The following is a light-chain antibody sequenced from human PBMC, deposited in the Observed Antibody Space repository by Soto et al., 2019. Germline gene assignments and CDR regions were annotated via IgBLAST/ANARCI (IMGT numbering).Light chain of an antibody. Sequence: QSALTQPPSASGTPGQRVTISCSGSSSNIGSNSVNWYQQVPGTAPKILIYSNSQRPSGVPDRFSGSKSGTSASLAISGLQSEDYSVYYSAVWDDYANARYLFGPGT. CDR3: AVWDDYANARYL. CDR1: SSNIGSNS. J-gene: IGLJ1*01. V-gene: IGLV1-44*01. CDR2: SNS.